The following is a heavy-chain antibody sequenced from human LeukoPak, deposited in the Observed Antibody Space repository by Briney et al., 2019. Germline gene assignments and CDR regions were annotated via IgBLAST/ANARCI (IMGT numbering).Heavy chain of an antibody. V-gene: IGHV3-7*01. CDR3: ARDLSHSSSWGDYYYYMDV. CDR1: GFTFSSYW. Sequence: PGGSLRLSCAASGFTFSSYWMSWVRQAPGKGLEWVANIKQDGSEKYYVDSVKGRFTISRDNAKNSLYLQMNSLRAEDTAVYYCARDLSHSSSWGDYYYYMDVWGKGTTVTVSS. D-gene: IGHD6-13*01. CDR2: IKQDGSEK. J-gene: IGHJ6*03.